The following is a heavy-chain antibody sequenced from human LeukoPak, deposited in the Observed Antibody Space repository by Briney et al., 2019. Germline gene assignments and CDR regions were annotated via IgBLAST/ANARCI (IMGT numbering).Heavy chain of an antibody. J-gene: IGHJ4*02. Sequence: AGGSLRLSCAASGFTFSSYGMSWVRQAPGKGLEWVSSLTTGGSTFYADSVKGRFIISRDNAKNSLYLQMNSLRAEDTAVYYCAKDMDSSGYYFDYWGQGTLVTVSS. CDR1: GFTFSSYG. D-gene: IGHD3-22*01. CDR3: AKDMDSSGYYFDY. CDR2: LTTGGST. V-gene: IGHV3-23*01.